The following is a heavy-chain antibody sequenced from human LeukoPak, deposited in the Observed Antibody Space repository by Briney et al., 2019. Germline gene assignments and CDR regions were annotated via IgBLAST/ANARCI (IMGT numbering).Heavy chain of an antibody. CDR1: GFTFSSYW. CDR3: AREANYYYMDV. V-gene: IGHV3-7*01. D-gene: IGHD1-26*01. Sequence: GGSLRLSCAASGFTFSSYWMSWVRQAPGKGLEWVANIKQDGSEKYYVDSVKGRFTISRDKAKNSLYLQMNSLRAEDTAVYYCAREANYYYMDVWGKGTTVTVSS. J-gene: IGHJ6*03. CDR2: IKQDGSEK.